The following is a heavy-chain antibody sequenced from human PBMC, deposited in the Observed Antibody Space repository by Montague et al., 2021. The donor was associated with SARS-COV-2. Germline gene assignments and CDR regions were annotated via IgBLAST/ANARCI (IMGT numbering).Heavy chain of an antibody. Sequence: SETLSLTCTVSGGSVSSGGYYWSWIRQPPGKGLEWIGYIYYSGSTNYXPSLKSRVTISLDTSKNQFSLKLTSVTAADTAVYYCARVSLAAAATRSDYWAREPWSPSPQ. CDR2: IYYSGST. CDR3: ARVSLAAAATRSDY. J-gene: IGHJ4*02. D-gene: IGHD6-13*01. V-gene: IGHV4-61*08. CDR1: GGSVSSGGYY.